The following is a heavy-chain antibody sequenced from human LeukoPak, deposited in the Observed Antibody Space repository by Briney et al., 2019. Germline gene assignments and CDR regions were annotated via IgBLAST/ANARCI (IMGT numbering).Heavy chain of an antibody. Sequence: SETLSLTCAVYGVSFSGYYWSWIRQPPGKGLEWIGEINHSGSTNYNPSLKSRVTISVDTSKNQFSLKLSSVTAADTAVYYCARAMMVRGPSVYYYGMDVWGQGTTVSVCS. J-gene: IGHJ6*01. V-gene: IGHV4-34*01. CDR3: ARAMMVRGPSVYYYGMDV. D-gene: IGHD3-10*01. CDR2: INHSGST. CDR1: GVSFSGYY.